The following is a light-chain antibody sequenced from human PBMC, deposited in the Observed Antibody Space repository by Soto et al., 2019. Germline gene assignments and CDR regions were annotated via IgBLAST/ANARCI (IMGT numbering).Light chain of an antibody. CDR2: DVS. CDR1: SNDVGGYNC. CDR3: CSYAGTPYV. V-gene: IGLV2-11*01. Sequence: QSALTQPRSVSGSPGQSVTVSCTGTSNDVGGYNCVSWYQQHPGKAPKLMIYDVSNRPSGVPDRFSGSKSGNTASLTISGLQAEDEAEYYCCSYAGTPYVFGTGTKLTVL. J-gene: IGLJ1*01.